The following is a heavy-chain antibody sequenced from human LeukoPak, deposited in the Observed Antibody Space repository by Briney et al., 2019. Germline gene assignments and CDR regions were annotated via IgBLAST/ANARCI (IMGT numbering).Heavy chain of an antibody. CDR3: ARIRYCSGGSCYRFRTHFDY. Sequence: SETLSLTCTVSGGSISSGDYYWSWIRQPPGKGLEWIGYIYYSGSTYYNPSLKSRVTISVDTSKNQFSLKLSSVTAADTAVYYCARIRYCSGGSCYRFRTHFDYWGRGTLVTVSS. CDR1: GGSISSGDYY. J-gene: IGHJ4*02. D-gene: IGHD2-15*01. CDR2: IYYSGST. V-gene: IGHV4-30-4*01.